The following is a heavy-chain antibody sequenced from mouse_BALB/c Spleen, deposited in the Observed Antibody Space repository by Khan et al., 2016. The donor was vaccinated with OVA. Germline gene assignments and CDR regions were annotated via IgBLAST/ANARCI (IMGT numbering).Heavy chain of an antibody. CDR3: ARDGTRYNYAMDY. Sequence: EVQLQEPGPGLVKPSQSLSLTCTVTGYSITSDYAWNWIRQLPGNKLECMGYISYIGSTNHNPSLKSRISITRDTSKNQFFLQLNSVTTEDTATYYCARDGTRYNYAMDYWGQGTSVTVSS. D-gene: IGHD2-1*01. J-gene: IGHJ4*01. V-gene: IGHV3-2*02. CDR2: ISYIGST. CDR1: GYSITSDYA.